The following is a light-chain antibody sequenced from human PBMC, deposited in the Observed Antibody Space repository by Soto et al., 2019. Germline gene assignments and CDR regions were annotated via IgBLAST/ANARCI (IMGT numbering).Light chain of an antibody. J-gene: IGLJ1*01. CDR3: AAWDGSLSDYV. V-gene: IGLV1-47*01. CDR2: RNN. CDR1: SSNIGRNY. Sequence: QSVLTQPPSASGTPGQRVTISCSGGSSNIGRNYVYWYQQLPGTAPKLLIYRNNQRPSGLPDRFSGSKFGTSASLAISGLRSEDEADYYCAAWDGSLSDYVFGPGTKLTVL.